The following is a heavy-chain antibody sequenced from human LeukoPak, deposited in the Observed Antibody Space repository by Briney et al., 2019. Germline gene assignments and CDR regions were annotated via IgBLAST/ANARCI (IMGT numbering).Heavy chain of an antibody. J-gene: IGHJ6*03. CDR1: GFTFSSYS. V-gene: IGHV3-21*01. CDR2: ISSASGYI. CDR3: ARGIGLHPYMDV. D-gene: IGHD2/OR15-2a*01. Sequence: PGGSLRLSCAASGFTFSSYSMNWVRQAPGKGLEWVSSISSASGYIYYADSVKGRFTISRDDAKNSLYLQMNSLRAEDTAVYYCARGIGLHPYMDVWGKGTTVTVSS.